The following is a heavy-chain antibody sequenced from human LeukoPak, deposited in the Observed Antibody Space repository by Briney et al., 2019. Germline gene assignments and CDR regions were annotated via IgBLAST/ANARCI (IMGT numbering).Heavy chain of an antibody. CDR2: IKSKTDGRTT. D-gene: IGHD6-19*01. Sequence: GGSLRLSCAASGFTFSNASMSWVRQAPGKGLEWVGRIKSKTDGRTTDYAAPVKGRFTISRDDSKTTLYLQMNSLKTEDTAVYYCTTDFAVAGDYYNMDVWGQGTTVTVSS. CDR1: GFTFSNAS. CDR3: TTDFAVAGDYYNMDV. V-gene: IGHV3-15*01. J-gene: IGHJ6*02.